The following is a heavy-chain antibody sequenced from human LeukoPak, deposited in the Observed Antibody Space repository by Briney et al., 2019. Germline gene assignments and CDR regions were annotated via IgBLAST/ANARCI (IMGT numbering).Heavy chain of an antibody. CDR1: GGSISSSSYY. D-gene: IGHD6-19*01. CDR3: ARDKASSAGYYYYGMDV. V-gene: IGHV4-61*02. Sequence: SETLSLTCTVSGGSISSSSYYWSWIRQPAGKGLEWIGRIYTSGSTNYNPSLKSRVTISVDTSKNQFSLKLSSVTAADTAVYYCARDKASSAGYYYYGMDVWGQGTTVTVSS. CDR2: IYTSGST. J-gene: IGHJ6*02.